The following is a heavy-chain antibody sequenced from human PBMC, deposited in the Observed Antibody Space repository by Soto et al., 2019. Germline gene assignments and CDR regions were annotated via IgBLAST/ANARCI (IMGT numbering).Heavy chain of an antibody. CDR1: GYSFTSDW. CDR2: IYPGDSDT. CDR3: ARDENWGYVWIDP. D-gene: IGHD7-27*01. Sequence: HGESLKISCKGSGYSFTSDWIGWVRQMPGKGLEWMGIIYPGDSDTRYSPSFQGQVTISADKSISTAYLQWSSLKASDTAMYYCARDENWGYVWIDPWSPGTLVTVS. V-gene: IGHV5-51*01. J-gene: IGHJ5*02.